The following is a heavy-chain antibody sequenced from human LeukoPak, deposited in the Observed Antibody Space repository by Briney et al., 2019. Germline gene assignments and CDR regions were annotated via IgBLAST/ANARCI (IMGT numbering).Heavy chain of an antibody. CDR3: AREVAPTDY. CDR2: IIPILGIA. Sequence: ASVKVSCKASGGTFSSYAISWVRQAPGQGLEWMGRIIPILGIANYAQKFQGRVTITADKSTSTAYMELRSLRSDDTAVYYCAREVAPTDYWGQGTLVTVSS. CDR1: GGTFSSYA. D-gene: IGHD4-17*01. J-gene: IGHJ4*02. V-gene: IGHV1-69*04.